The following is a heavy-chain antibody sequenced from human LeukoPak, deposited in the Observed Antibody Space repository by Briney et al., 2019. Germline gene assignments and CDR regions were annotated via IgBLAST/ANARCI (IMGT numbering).Heavy chain of an antibody. J-gene: IGHJ4*02. Sequence: SETLSLTCTVSGGSISSSDYYWDWIRQPPGKGLEWIGNIFHSGTTYYDPSLKSRVIISVDTSKNQFSLKLSSVTAADTALYYCARHNFRNGYNRPFDYWGQGTLVTVSS. CDR3: ARHNFRNGYNRPFDY. D-gene: IGHD5-24*01. V-gene: IGHV4-39*01. CDR2: IFHSGTT. CDR1: GGSISSSDYY.